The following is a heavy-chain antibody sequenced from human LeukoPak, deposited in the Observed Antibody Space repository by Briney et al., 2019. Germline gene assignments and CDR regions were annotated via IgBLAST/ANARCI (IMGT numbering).Heavy chain of an antibody. Sequence: SGGSLRLSCAASGFTFSSYGMHWVRQAPGKGLEWVAFIRYDGSNKYYADSVKGRFTISRDNSKNTLYLQMNSLRAEDTAVYYCAKVSDLYSSSWEEGGYYFDYWGQGTLVTVSS. CDR1: GFTFSSYG. D-gene: IGHD6-13*01. CDR2: IRYDGSNK. J-gene: IGHJ4*02. CDR3: AKVSDLYSSSWEEGGYYFDY. V-gene: IGHV3-30*02.